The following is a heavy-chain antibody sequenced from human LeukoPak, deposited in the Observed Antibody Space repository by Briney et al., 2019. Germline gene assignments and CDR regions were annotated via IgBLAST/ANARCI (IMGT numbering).Heavy chain of an antibody. CDR3: VKIAAD. D-gene: IGHD6-13*01. J-gene: IGHJ4*02. CDR1: GFTFSSYA. CDR2: IKSNGGST. V-gene: IGHV3-64D*06. Sequence: GGSLRLSCSASGFTFSSYAMHWVRQAPGKGLEYVSGIKSNGGSTYYADSVKGRFTISRDNSKNTLYLQMSSLRVEDTALYYCVKIAADWGQGALVTVSS.